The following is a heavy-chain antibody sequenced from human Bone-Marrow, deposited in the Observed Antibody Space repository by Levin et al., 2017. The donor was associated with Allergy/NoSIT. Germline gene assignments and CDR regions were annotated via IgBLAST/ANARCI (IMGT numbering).Heavy chain of an antibody. D-gene: IGHD3-16*01. CDR3: AHRGGSLGGSHYCDC. J-gene: IGHJ4*02. CDR2: IYWDDVK. Sequence: SGPTLVKPTETLTLTCTFTGFSLTTRGAGMAWIRQPPGKALEWLALIYWDDVKRYSPSLKSRLTVTKDTSADQVVLTVTNMDPADTATYFCAHRGGSLGGSHYCDCWGQGALVAVAS. V-gene: IGHV2-5*02. CDR1: GFSLTTRGAG.